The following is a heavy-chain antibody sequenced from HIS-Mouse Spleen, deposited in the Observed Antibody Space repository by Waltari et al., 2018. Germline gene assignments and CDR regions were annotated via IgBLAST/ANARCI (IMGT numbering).Heavy chain of an antibody. CDR2: MNPNSGNT. Sequence: QVQLVQSGAEVKKPGASVKVSCKASGYTFTSFDINWVRQAPGQGLEWMGWMNPNSGNTGYAQKFQGRVTMTRNTSISTAYMELSSLRSEDTAVYYCARGPPQGDYYYYYGMDVWGQGTTVTVSS. J-gene: IGHJ6*02. V-gene: IGHV1-8*01. CDR3: ARGPPQGDYYYYYGMDV. D-gene: IGHD3-16*01. CDR1: GYTFTSFD.